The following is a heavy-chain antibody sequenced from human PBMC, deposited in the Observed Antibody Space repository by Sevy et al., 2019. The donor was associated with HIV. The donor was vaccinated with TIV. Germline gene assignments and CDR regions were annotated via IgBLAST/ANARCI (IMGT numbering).Heavy chain of an antibody. CDR3: TRDSSWNYDSYFYSMDV. D-gene: IGHD1-7*01. Sequence: GGSLRLSCAASGFSFSGYNMNWVRQAPGKGLEWVSYLSSSTSTIHYADSLKGQFTISRDNAKNSLFLKMNSLRDEDTVAYSGTRDSSWNYDSYFYSMDVWGQGTTVTVSS. CDR1: GFSFSGYN. J-gene: IGHJ6*02. V-gene: IGHV3-48*02. CDR2: LSSSTSTI.